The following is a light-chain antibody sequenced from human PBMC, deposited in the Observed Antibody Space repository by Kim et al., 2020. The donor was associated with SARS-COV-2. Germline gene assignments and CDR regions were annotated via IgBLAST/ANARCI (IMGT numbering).Light chain of an antibody. V-gene: IGLV3-21*01. CDR2: YDS. J-gene: IGLJ1*01. CDR1: NIGSKT. Sequence: SYELTQPPSVSVAPGKTATVTCGGNNIGSKTVQWYQQKPGQAPVLVIYYDSDRPSGIPERFSGSNSGNTATLTISGTQAMDEADYYCQAWDSSTHNYVFGAGTKVTVL. CDR3: QAWDSSTHNYV.